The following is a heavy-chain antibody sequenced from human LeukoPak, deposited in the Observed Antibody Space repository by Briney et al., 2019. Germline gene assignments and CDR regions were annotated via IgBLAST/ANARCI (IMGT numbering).Heavy chain of an antibody. V-gene: IGHV3-23*01. D-gene: IGHD2-21*01. CDR1: GFTFSTYA. CDR2: ISASGGST. CDR3: AKASDRYYFDY. J-gene: IGHJ4*02. Sequence: GGSLRLSCAASGFTFSTYAMHCVRQAPGKGLEWVSGISASGGSTFYADSVKGRFTISKDNSKNTLFLQMNSLRREDTAMYYCAKASDRYYFDYWGQGTPVTVSS.